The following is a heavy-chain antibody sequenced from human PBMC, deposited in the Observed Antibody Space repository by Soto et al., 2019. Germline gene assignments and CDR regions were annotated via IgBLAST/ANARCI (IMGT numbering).Heavy chain of an antibody. CDR2: IYYSGST. D-gene: IGHD2-2*01. CDR3: ARLAWFGRTSWNAFDI. V-gene: IGHV4-61*05. Sequence: SETLSLTCTVSGGSISTRSSYWGWIRQPPGKGLEWIGYIYYSGSTNYNPSLKSRVTISVDTSKNQFSLKLSSVTAADTAVYYCARLAWFGRTSWNAFDIWGQGTMVTVSS. CDR1: GGSISTRSSY. J-gene: IGHJ3*02.